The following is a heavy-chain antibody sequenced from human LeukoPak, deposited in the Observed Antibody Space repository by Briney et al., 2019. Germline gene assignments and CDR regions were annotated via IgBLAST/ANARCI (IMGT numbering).Heavy chain of an antibody. J-gene: IGHJ4*02. V-gene: IGHV1-18*01. Sequence: ASVKVSCKASGYTFSSYGISWVRQAPGQGLEWMAWISAYNGKTNFARKFRGRVTMTTDTSTSTAYMELRSLRSDDTAIYYCARDRNPYYGGSGYGYCWGQGTLVTVSS. D-gene: IGHD3-22*01. CDR3: ARDRNPYYGGSGYGYC. CDR2: ISAYNGKT. CDR1: GYTFSSYG.